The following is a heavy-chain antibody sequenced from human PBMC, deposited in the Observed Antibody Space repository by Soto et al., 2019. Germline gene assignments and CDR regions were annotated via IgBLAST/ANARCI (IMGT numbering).Heavy chain of an antibody. D-gene: IGHD3-3*02. J-gene: IGHJ6*02. CDR1: GFTFTNAW. Sequence: GGSLRLSCTASGFTFTNAWMNWVRQAPGKGLEWVGRIKSKADGGTTDYAAPVKGRFTISRDDSKNTLYLQMNSLQTEDTAMYYCTTDYHFWSASAYSYGMDVWGQGTTVTVSS. CDR2: IKSKADGGTT. V-gene: IGHV3-15*07. CDR3: TTDYHFWSASAYSYGMDV.